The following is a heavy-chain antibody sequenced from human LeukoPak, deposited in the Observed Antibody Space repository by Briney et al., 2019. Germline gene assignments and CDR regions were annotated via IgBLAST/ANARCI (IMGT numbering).Heavy chain of an antibody. D-gene: IGHD3-3*01. CDR3: ASSGIDFWSGYSYWYFDL. CDR2: ISSSGSTI. J-gene: IGHJ2*01. CDR1: GFTFSDYY. Sequence: GGSLRLSCAASGFTFSDYYMSWIRQAPGKGLEWVSYISSSGSTIYYADSVKGRFTISRDNAKNSLYLQMNSLRAEDTAVYYCASSGIDFWSGYSYWYFDLWGRGTLVTVSP. V-gene: IGHV3-11*01.